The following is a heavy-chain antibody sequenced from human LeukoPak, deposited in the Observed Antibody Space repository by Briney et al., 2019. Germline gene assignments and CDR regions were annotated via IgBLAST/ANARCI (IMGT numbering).Heavy chain of an antibody. D-gene: IGHD2-15*01. J-gene: IGHJ5*02. V-gene: IGHV1-69*05. CDR3: ARVGDGGWFDP. CDR2: IIPIFGTA. CDR1: GGSFTNYA. Sequence: ASVKVSCKASGGSFTNYAVSWLRQAPGHGLEWMGGIIPIFGTANYAQKFQGRVTITTDESTSTAYMELSSLRSEDTAVYYCARVGDGGWFDPWGQGTLVTVSS.